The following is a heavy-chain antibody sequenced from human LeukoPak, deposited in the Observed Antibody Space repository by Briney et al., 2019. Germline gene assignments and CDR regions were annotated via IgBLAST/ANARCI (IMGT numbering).Heavy chain of an antibody. CDR1: GFTFSSYA. D-gene: IGHD1-26*01. Sequence: GGSLRLSCAGSGFTFSSYAVSWVRQAPGKGLEYVSAINSNGDDTYYANSVKGRFTISRDNSKNTLYLQIGSLRAEDMAVYYCARDPGRSPDYWGQGTLVTVSS. V-gene: IGHV3-64*01. CDR2: INSNGDDT. CDR3: ARDPGRSPDY. J-gene: IGHJ4*02.